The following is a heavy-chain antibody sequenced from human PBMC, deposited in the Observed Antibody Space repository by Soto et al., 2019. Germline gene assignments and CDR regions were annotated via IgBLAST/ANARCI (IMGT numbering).Heavy chain of an antibody. Sequence: LCGGSISSGDYYWSWIRQPPGKGLEWIGYIYYSGSTYYNPSLKSRVTISVDTSKNQFSLKLSSVTAADTAVYYCASLLVGATPGPRFDYWGQGTLVTVSS. V-gene: IGHV4-30-4*01. J-gene: IGHJ4*02. D-gene: IGHD1-26*01. CDR2: IYYSGST. CDR3: ASLLVGATPGPRFDY. CDR1: GGSISSGDYY.